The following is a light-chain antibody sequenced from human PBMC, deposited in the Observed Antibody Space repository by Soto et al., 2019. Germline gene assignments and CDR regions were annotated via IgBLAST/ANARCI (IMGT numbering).Light chain of an antibody. J-gene: IGKJ3*01. CDR3: QQRSNWPPS. CDR1: QSISSD. V-gene: IGKV3-11*01. CDR2: DAS. Sequence: ERVMTQSPAALSVSPGERATLSGRASQSISSDLAWYQQKPGQAPRLLIYDASNRATGIPARFSGSGSGTDFTLTISSLEPEDFAVYYCQQRSNWPPSFGPGTKVDIK.